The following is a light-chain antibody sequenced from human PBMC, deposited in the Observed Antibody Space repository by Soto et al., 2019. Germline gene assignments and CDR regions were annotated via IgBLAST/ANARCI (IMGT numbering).Light chain of an antibody. Sequence: DILLTQSPGTRSLSPLEIATLSFMASQSLNSSYLAWYQQKPGQAPRLLIYDASSRATGIPDRFSGSGSGTDFTLTISRLEPEDSAVYYCQQYGSSPPITFGQGTRLEIK. J-gene: IGKJ5*01. CDR2: DAS. CDR3: QQYGSSPPIT. CDR1: QSLNSSY. V-gene: IGKV3-20*01.